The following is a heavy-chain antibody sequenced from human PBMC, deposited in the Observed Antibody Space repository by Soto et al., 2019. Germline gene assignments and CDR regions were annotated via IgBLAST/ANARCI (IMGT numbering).Heavy chain of an antibody. J-gene: IGHJ4*02. V-gene: IGHV1-3*01. CDR1: GYTITTHA. CDR3: ARQGTNYSDGSGVYYVAF. D-gene: IGHD3-22*01. Sequence: ASVTVSCKASGYTITTHAMHWVREAPGQGLEWVGWINAGYGKTKYSENFQGRVIVTRDTSANTAYMELSSLRSEDTAVYFCARQGTNYSDGSGVYYVAFWGEGTLVTVS. CDR2: INAGYGKT.